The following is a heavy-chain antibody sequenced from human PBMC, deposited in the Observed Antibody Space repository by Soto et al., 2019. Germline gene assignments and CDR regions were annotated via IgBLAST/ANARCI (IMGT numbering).Heavy chain of an antibody. Sequence: PSETLSLTCTVSGGSISSSSYYWGWIRQPPGKGLEWIGSIYYSGSTYYNPSLKSRVTISVDTSKNQFSLKLSSVTAADTAVYYCARHELITMVSRDWFDPWGQGTLVTVSS. J-gene: IGHJ5*02. CDR2: IYYSGST. CDR1: GGSISSSSYY. D-gene: IGHD3-10*01. CDR3: ARHELITMVSRDWFDP. V-gene: IGHV4-39*01.